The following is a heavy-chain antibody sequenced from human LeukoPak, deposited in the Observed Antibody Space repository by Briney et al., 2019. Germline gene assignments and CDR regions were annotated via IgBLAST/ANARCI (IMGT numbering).Heavy chain of an antibody. CDR1: GFTFSSYA. CDR2: ISSSDGGT. J-gene: IGHJ5*02. D-gene: IGHD5-12*01. Sequence: PGGSLRLSCAGSGFTFSSYAMAWVRQTPEKGLEWVAIISSSDGGTYYIDSVKGRFTISRDNARNSLYLQMNNLRGEDTAIYYCARDAGNSGYGCDLWGQGTLVTVSS. V-gene: IGHV3-23*01. CDR3: ARDAGNSGYGCDL.